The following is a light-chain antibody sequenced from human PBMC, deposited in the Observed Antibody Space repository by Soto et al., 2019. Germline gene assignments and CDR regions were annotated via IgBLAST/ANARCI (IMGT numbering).Light chain of an antibody. Sequence: DIQMTQSPSTLSASVGDRVTIPCRASQSMSTWLAWYQQKPGKAPKLLIYDASSLESGVPSRFSGSGSGTEFTLTISSLQPDDFATYYCQQYHSYSTFGQGTKVEIK. CDR3: QQYHSYST. J-gene: IGKJ1*01. V-gene: IGKV1-5*01. CDR2: DAS. CDR1: QSMSTW.